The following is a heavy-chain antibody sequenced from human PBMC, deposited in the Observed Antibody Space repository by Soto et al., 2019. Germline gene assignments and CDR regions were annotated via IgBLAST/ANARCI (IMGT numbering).Heavy chain of an antibody. CDR2: ISGSVCST. CDR1: GFTFSSYA. V-gene: IGHV3-23*01. J-gene: IGHJ4*02. CDR3: GKEARGFYYFDY. Sequence: PGWSLILSCAASGFTFSSYAMSCVRQAPGKWLECVSAISGSVCSTYYADSVKGRFTISRDNSKNTLYLQMNSMRAEATAVYYCGKEARGFYYFDYWGQGRLVTVSS.